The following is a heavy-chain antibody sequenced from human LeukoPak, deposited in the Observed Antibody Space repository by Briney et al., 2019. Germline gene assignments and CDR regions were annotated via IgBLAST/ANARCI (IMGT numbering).Heavy chain of an antibody. CDR2: ITASGTAM. Sequence: GGSLRLSCAASGFTFSSYSMNWVRQAPGKGLEWVSHITASGTAMFYADSVKGRFTISRDSAKSSLYLQMNSLRDEDTAVYYCASSGSYRFDYWGQGTLVTVSS. J-gene: IGHJ4*02. D-gene: IGHD1-26*01. V-gene: IGHV3-48*02. CDR3: ASSGSYRFDY. CDR1: GFTFSSYS.